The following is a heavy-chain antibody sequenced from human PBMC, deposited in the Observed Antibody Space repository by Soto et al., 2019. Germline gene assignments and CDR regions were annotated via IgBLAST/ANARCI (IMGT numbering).Heavy chain of an antibody. V-gene: IGHV4-34*01. CDR2: INHSGGT. D-gene: IGHD3-3*01. CDR1: GGSLSGHY. Sequence: QVQLQQWGAGLLKPSETLSLTCAVYGGSLSGHYWTWIRQAPGKGLEWIGEINHSGGTNYNSSLKSRVTISLDTSKNQFSLILLSVTAADTAMYYCARDRQDYDLWSGYENERPYGMDVWGRGTTVTVSS. CDR3: ARDRQDYDLWSGYENERPYGMDV. J-gene: IGHJ6*02.